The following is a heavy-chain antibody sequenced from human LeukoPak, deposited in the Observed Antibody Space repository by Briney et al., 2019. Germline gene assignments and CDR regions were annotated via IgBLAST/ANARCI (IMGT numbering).Heavy chain of an antibody. CDR3: AKVPNEWDLVDY. CDR2: ISGSGGST. V-gene: IGHV3-23*01. D-gene: IGHD1-1*01. CDR1: GFTFSSYA. J-gene: IGHJ4*02. Sequence: GRSLRLSCAASGFTFSSYAMSWVRQAPGKGLEWVSAISGSGGSTYYADSVKGRFTISRDNSKNTLYLQMNSLRAEDTAVYYCAKVPNEWDLVDYWGQGTLVTVSS.